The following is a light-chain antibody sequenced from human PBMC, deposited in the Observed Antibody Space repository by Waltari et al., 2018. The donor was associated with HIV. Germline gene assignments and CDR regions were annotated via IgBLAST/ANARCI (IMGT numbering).Light chain of an antibody. J-gene: IGLJ2*01. CDR3: AAWGNSLSLL. CDR2: RNN. V-gene: IGLV1-47*01. CDR1: SSNIGSSY. Sequence: QSVLTQPPSASGTPGQRVTLPCSGSSSNIGSSYVYWYQQLPGTAPKLLLYRNNQRPSGVPDRFSGSKSGTSASLAISGLRSEDEADYYCAAWGNSLSLLFGGGTKLTVL.